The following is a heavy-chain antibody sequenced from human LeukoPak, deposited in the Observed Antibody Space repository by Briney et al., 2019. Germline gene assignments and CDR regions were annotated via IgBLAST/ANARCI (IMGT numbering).Heavy chain of an antibody. Sequence: GGSLRLSCAVSGFTFSSYAMIWVRQAPGRGLVWVSSIRASGDSIYYTDSVKGRFTISRDNSKNTLYLQMSSLRVEDTAVYYCAKIPDVSDYWGQGTLVTVSS. CDR2: IRASGDSI. J-gene: IGHJ4*02. CDR3: AKIPDVSDY. V-gene: IGHV3-23*01. CDR1: GFTFSSYA.